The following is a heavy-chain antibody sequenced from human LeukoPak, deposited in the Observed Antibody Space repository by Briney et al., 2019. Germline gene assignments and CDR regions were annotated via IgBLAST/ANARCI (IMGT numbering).Heavy chain of an antibody. J-gene: IGHJ4*02. CDR2: IIPIFGIA. V-gene: IGHV1-69*04. CDR1: GGTFSSYA. D-gene: IGHD6-19*01. CDR3: ARAYSSGTGFDY. Sequence: GASVKVSCKASGGTFSSYAISWVRQAPGQGLEWMGRIIPIFGIANYAQKFQGRVTITADKSTCTAYMELSSLRSEDTAVYYCARAYSSGTGFDYWGQGTLVTVSS.